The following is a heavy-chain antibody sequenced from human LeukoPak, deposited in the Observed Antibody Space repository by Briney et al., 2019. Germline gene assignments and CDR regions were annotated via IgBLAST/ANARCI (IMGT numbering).Heavy chain of an antibody. V-gene: IGHV3-21*01. CDR2: ISSSSSYI. D-gene: IGHD2-21*02. Sequence: GGSLRLSCAASGFTFSSYEMNWVRQAPGKGLEWVSSISSSSSYIYYADSVKGRFTISRDNAKNSLYLQMNSLRAEDTAVYYCARDLCGGDCYPTFDYWGQGTLVTVSS. CDR1: GFTFSSYE. CDR3: ARDLCGGDCYPTFDY. J-gene: IGHJ4*02.